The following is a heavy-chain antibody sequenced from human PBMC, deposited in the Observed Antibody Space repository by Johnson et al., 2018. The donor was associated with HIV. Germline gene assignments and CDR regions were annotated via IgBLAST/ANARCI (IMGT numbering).Heavy chain of an antibody. D-gene: IGHD4-17*01. CDR1: GFTFSSYA. Sequence: VQLVESGGGLVQPGGSLRLSCAASGFTFSSYAMSWVRQAPGKGLEWVSGISDSGGGTYYAESVKGRFTISRDNSKSTVYLQMNSLRVEETAVYYCAKGDYADYVGGIDAFDIWGQGTMVTVSS. J-gene: IGHJ3*02. V-gene: IGHV3-23*04. CDR2: ISDSGGGT. CDR3: AKGDYADYVGGIDAFDI.